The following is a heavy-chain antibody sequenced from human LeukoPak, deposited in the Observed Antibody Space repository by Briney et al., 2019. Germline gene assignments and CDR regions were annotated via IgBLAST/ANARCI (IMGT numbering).Heavy chain of an antibody. CDR1: GFTFSSYG. J-gene: IGHJ4*02. D-gene: IGHD3-9*01. V-gene: IGHV3-30*02. CDR3: ARDRGGDILTQGY. CDR2: IRYDSSDK. Sequence: GGSLRLSCAASGFTFSSYGMHWVRQAPGKGLEWVAFIRYDSSDKYNADSVKGRFTISRDNSKNTLYLQMNSLRAEDTAVYYCARDRGGDILTQGYWGQGTLVTVSS.